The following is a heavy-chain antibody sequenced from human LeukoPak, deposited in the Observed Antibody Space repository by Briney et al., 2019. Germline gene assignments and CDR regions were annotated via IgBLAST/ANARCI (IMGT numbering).Heavy chain of an antibody. Sequence: GGSLRLSCAASGFTFSSYSMNWVRQAPGKGLEWVSGISTTVGTTFYADSVKGRFTISRDTSKNTLYLQMNSLRAEDTAVYYCAKSQAILGGFFDNWGQGTLVTVSS. D-gene: IGHD2-15*01. CDR2: ISTTVGTT. J-gene: IGHJ4*02. CDR1: GFTFSSYS. CDR3: AKSQAILGGFFDN. V-gene: IGHV3-23*01.